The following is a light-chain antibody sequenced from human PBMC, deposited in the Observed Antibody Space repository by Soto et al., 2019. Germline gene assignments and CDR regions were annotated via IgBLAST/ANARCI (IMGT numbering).Light chain of an antibody. J-gene: IGKJ3*01. V-gene: IGKV1-5*01. Sequence: DLQMTQSPSTLSASLGDRVTITCRASQSVSTYLAWYQQKPREAPKLLIYGASNLQTGVPSRFSGSGSGTEFSLSISSLQPGDFGTYDCQHYHGLSSFGPGTKVEMK. CDR2: GAS. CDR1: QSVSTY. CDR3: QHYHGLSS.